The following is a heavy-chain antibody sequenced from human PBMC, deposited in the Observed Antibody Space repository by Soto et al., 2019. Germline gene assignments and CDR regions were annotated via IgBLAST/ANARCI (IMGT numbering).Heavy chain of an antibody. J-gene: IGHJ4*02. V-gene: IGHV3-23*01. CDR3: ATQSRRYCSSTSCYSFDY. CDR1: GVTFSSYA. D-gene: IGHD2-2*01. Sequence: GGSLRLSCAASGVTFSSYAMSWDRQAPGKGLEWVSAISGSGGSTYYADSVKGRFTISRDNSKNTLYLQMNSLRAEDTAVYYCATQSRRYCSSTSCYSFDYWGQGT. CDR2: ISGSGGST.